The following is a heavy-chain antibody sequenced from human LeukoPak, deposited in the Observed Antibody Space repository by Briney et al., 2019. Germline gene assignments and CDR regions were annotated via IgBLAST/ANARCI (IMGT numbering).Heavy chain of an antibody. CDR2: IYHRGNI. V-gene: IGHV4-30-2*01. CDR3: ARDGDTSGYYPRFIDY. CDR1: GGSVSSGAYS. Sequence: SQTLSLTCAVSGGSVSSGAYSWGWIRQPPGKGLEWVGYIYHRGNIYFNPSLRTRLSVSLDKSNNRFSLNLTSVTAADTAVYYCARDGDTSGYYPRFIDYWGQGILVTVSS. J-gene: IGHJ4*02. D-gene: IGHD3-22*01.